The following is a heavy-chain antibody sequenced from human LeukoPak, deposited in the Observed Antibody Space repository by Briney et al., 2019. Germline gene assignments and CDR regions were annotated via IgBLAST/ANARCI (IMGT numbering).Heavy chain of an antibody. CDR1: GGSISGYY. Sequence: PSETLSLTCTVSGGSISGYYWSWIRQPPGKGLEWIGYAYYSGTTNYNPSLQSRVTISVDKSKNQFSLKLTSVTAADTAVYYCARYGVTIVRGGKYYFDNWGQGTLVAVSS. CDR3: ARYGVTIVRGGKYYFDN. D-gene: IGHD3-10*01. V-gene: IGHV4-59*08. CDR2: AYYSGTT. J-gene: IGHJ4*02.